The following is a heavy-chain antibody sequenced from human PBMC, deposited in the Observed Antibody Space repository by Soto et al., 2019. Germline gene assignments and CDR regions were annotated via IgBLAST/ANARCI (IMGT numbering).Heavy chain of an antibody. V-gene: IGHV1-69*02. CDR1: GGTFSSYT. CDR2: IIPILGIA. CDR3: ARTFLERFWELMGWWFDP. J-gene: IGHJ5*02. D-gene: IGHD3-10*01. Sequence: QVQLVQSGAEVKKPGSSVKVSCKASGGTFSSYTISWVRQAPGQGLEWMGRIIPILGIANYAQKFQGRVTITADKSTSTAYMELSSLRSEDTAVYYCARTFLERFWELMGWWFDPWGQGTLVTVSS.